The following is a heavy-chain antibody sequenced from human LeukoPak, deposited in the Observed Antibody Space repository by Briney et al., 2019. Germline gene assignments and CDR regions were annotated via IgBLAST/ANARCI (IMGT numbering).Heavy chain of an antibody. CDR2: ISSSGSTI. D-gene: IGHD2-15*01. CDR3: AGEFLEDTL. CDR1: GFTFSSYE. Sequence: GGSLRLSCAASGFTFSSYEMNCVRQAPGKGLEWVSYISSSGSTIYYADSVKGRFTISSDNAKKSLYLQMNSLRAEAQAGYYCAGEFLEDTLWGEGTLVTVPS. J-gene: IGHJ4*02. V-gene: IGHV3-48*03.